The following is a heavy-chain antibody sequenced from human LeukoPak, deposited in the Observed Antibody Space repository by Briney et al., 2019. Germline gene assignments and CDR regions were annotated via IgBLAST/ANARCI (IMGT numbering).Heavy chain of an antibody. Sequence: GESLKISCKGSGYSFSSYCIGWVRQMPGKGLEWMGIIYPGDSDTRNSPSFQGQVTISADKSISTAYLRWSSLKASDTAMYFCARARILLTFGGLRGTKTDAFDIWGQGTMVTVSS. CDR1: GYSFSSYC. D-gene: IGHD3-16*01. CDR2: IYPGDSDT. V-gene: IGHV5-51*01. J-gene: IGHJ3*02. CDR3: ARARILLTFGGLRGTKTDAFDI.